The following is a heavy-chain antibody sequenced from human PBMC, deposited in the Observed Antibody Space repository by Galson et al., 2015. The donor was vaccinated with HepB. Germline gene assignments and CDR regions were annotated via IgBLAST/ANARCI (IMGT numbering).Heavy chain of an antibody. CDR3: AREGDTYRSGRYGS. CDR2: VSYDGGTK. V-gene: IGHV3-30*03. J-gene: IGHJ4*02. Sequence: SLRLSCAASGVTLSNYGMHWVRQAPGKGLEWVAVVSYDGGTKYYADSVKGRFTISKDKSRNTVYLQMDTLRPEDTAGYFCAREGDTYRSGRYGSWGQGTLVTVSS. D-gene: IGHD6-13*01. CDR1: GVTLSNYG.